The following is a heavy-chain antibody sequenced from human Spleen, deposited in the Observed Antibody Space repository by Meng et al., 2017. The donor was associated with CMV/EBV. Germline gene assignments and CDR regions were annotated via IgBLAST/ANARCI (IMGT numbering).Heavy chain of an antibody. Sequence: SETLSHTCSVSGVSISSYYWSWIRQPPGKGLECIGYMYNSGSSNYNPSLESRITISVDRSKNQFSLRLSSVTAADTAVYYCARVGRRDPPIQYYYYAMDVWGQGTTVTVSS. CDR1: GVSISSYY. CDR2: MYNSGSS. CDR3: ARVGRRDPPIQYYYYAMDV. J-gene: IGHJ6*02. V-gene: IGHV4-59*01.